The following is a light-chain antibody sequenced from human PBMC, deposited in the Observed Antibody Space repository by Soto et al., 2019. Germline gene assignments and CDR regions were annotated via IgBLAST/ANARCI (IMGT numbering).Light chain of an antibody. CDR1: SSNIGSKT. Sequence: QSVLTQPPSASGTPGQRVTISCSGSSSNIGSKTVNWYQQIPGTAPKLLIYSNNQRPSGVPDRFSGSKSGTSASLAISGLQAEDEVEYYFAAWDDSLNGVVFGGGTKLTVL. CDR3: AAWDDSLNGVV. J-gene: IGLJ2*01. V-gene: IGLV1-44*01. CDR2: SNN.